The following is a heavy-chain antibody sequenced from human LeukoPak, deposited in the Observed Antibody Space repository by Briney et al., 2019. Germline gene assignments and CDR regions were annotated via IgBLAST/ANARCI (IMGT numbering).Heavy chain of an antibody. CDR2: INPNSGGT. V-gene: IGHV1-2*02. CDR3: ARNYKSSTNAAPDY. J-gene: IGHJ4*02. D-gene: IGHD2-2*01. CDR1: GCTFTGYY. Sequence: ASVKVSCTASGCTFTGYYMHWVRQAPGQGLEWMGWINPNSGGTNYAQKFQGRVTMTRDTSISTAYMELSRPRSDDTAVYYCARNYKSSTNAAPDYWGQGTLVTVSS.